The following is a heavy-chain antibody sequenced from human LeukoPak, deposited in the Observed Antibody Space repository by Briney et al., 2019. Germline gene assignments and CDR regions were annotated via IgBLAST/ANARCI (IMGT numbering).Heavy chain of an antibody. V-gene: IGHV4-59*01. D-gene: IGHD6-19*01. CDR1: GGSISSYY. Sequence: SETLSLTCTVSGGSISSYYWSWIRQPPGKGLEWIGYIYYSGSTNYNPSLKSRVTISVDTSKNQFSLKLSSVTAADTAVYYCARWYSSGAFDIWGQGTMVTVSS. J-gene: IGHJ3*02. CDR2: IYYSGST. CDR3: ARWYSSGAFDI.